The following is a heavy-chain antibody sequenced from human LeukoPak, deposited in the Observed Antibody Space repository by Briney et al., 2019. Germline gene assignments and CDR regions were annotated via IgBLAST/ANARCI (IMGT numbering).Heavy chain of an antibody. CDR3: AKDLAGGRGWYYFDY. D-gene: IGHD2-15*01. V-gene: IGHV3-43*02. J-gene: IGHJ4*02. Sequence: GGSLRLSCAAPGFTFDDYAMHWVRQAPGKGLEWVPLISGDGGSTYYADSVKGRFTISRDNSKNSLYLQMNSLRTEDTALYYCAKDLAGGRGWYYFDYWGQGTLVTVSS. CDR1: GFTFDDYA. CDR2: ISGDGGST.